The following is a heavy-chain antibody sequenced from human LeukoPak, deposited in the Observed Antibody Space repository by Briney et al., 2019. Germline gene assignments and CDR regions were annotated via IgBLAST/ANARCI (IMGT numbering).Heavy chain of an antibody. Sequence: SETLSLTCTVSGGSISSSSYYWGWIRQPPGKGLEWIGSIYYSGSTYYNPSLKSRVTISVDTSKNQFSLKLSSVTASDTAVYYCARKSPGTYYYYGMDVWGQGTTVTVSS. D-gene: IGHD1-1*01. CDR2: IYYSGST. CDR1: GGSISSSSYY. J-gene: IGHJ6*02. CDR3: ARKSPGTYYYYGMDV. V-gene: IGHV4-39*01.